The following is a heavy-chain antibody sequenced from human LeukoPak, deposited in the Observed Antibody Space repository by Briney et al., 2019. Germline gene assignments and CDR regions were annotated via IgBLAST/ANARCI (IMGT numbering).Heavy chain of an antibody. V-gene: IGHV4-59*08. D-gene: IGHD2-2*02. CDR3: ARQLGYCSSTSCYTKNWFDP. CDR2: IYYSGST. J-gene: IGHJ5*02. Sequence: SETLPLSCSVSGGSISNYYWNWIRQPPGKGPEWIGYIYYSGSTYYNPSLKSRVTISVDTSKNQFSLKLSSVTAADTAVYYCARQLGYCSSTSCYTKNWFDPWGQGTLVTVSS. CDR1: GGSISNYY.